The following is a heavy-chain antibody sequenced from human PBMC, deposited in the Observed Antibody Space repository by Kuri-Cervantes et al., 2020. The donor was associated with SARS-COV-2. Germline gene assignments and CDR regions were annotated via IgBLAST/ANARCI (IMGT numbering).Heavy chain of an antibody. CDR3: ARGNYYDSGGYFYYYGMDV. V-gene: IGHV3-72*01. CDR2: TRNKANSYTT. J-gene: IGHJ6*02. CDR1: GFTFSDHY. Sequence: GESLKISCAASGFTFSDHYMDWVRQAPGKGLEWVGRTRNKANSYTTEYAASVKGRFTISRDDSRNSLYLQMNSLKTEDTAVYYCARGNYYDSGGYFYYYGMDVWGQGTTVTVSS. D-gene: IGHD3-22*01.